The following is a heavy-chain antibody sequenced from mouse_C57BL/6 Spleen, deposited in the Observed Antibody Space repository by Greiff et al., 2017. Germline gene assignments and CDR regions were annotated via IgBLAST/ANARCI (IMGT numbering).Heavy chain of an antibody. CDR1: GYTFTSYW. D-gene: IGHD1-1*01. CDR2: IHPNSGST. CDR3: AIITTAVGLDY. V-gene: IGHV1-64*01. Sequence: QVQLQQSGAELVKPGASVTLSCKASGYTFTSYWMHWVKQRPGQGLEWIGMIHPNSGSTNYNEKFKSKATLTVDKSSSTAYMQLRSLTSEDSAVYYGAIITTAVGLDYWGQGTTLTVSS. J-gene: IGHJ2*01.